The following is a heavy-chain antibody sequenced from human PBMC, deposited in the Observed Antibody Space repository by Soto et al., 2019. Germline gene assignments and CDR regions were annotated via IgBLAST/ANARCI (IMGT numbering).Heavy chain of an antibody. Sequence: QITLKESGPTLVKPTQTLTLTCTFSGFSLTTSGVSVGWIRQPPGKALVWLTLIYWDVVKRYSPSLKNRLTITKDTSKNQVVLTMTTMDPLDTATYFFTHSDVFLDHYYALDVWGQGTTVTVSS. CDR2: IYWDVVK. D-gene: IGHD3-3*01. V-gene: IGHV2-5*02. CDR1: GFSLTTSGVS. J-gene: IGHJ6*02. CDR3: THSDVFLDHYYALDV.